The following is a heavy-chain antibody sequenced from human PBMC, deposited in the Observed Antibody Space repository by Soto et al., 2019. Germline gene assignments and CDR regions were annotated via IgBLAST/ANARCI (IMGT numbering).Heavy chain of an antibody. J-gene: IGHJ6*02. Sequence: SETLSLTCTVSGGSISSGGYYWSWIRQHPGKGLEWIGYIYYSGSTYYNPSLKSRVTISVDTSKNQFSLKLSSVTAADTAVYYCAREATYYDILTGYYKWPYGMDVWGQGTTVTV. D-gene: IGHD3-9*01. CDR3: AREATYYDILTGYYKWPYGMDV. V-gene: IGHV4-31*03. CDR1: GGSISSGGYY. CDR2: IYYSGST.